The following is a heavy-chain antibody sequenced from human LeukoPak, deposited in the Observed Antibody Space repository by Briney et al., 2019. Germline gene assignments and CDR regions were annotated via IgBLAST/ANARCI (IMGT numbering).Heavy chain of an antibody. CDR3: ARDLRFRDFWSGPYFDY. J-gene: IGHJ4*02. CDR2: IIPILGIA. Sequence: GASVKVSCKASGGTFSSYAISWVRQAPGQGLEWMGRIIPILGIANYAQKFQGRVTITADKSTSTAYMELSSLRSEDTAVYYCARDLRFRDFWSGPYFDYWGQGTLVTVSS. CDR1: GGTFSSYA. D-gene: IGHD3-3*01. V-gene: IGHV1-69*04.